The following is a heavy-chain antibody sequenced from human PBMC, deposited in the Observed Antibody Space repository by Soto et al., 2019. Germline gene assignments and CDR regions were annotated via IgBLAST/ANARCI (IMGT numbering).Heavy chain of an antibody. V-gene: IGHV3-7*01. CDR1: GFSLSSYW. J-gene: IGHJ4*02. Sequence: GGSLRLSCTVSGFSLSSYWMSWVRQAPGKGLEWVANIIQDGSEKQYVDSVKGRFTISRDNAKNSLYLQMNGLRAEDTAVYYCARGHSAPDYSGQGTLVTVSS. CDR2: IIQDGSEK. CDR3: ARGHSAPDY.